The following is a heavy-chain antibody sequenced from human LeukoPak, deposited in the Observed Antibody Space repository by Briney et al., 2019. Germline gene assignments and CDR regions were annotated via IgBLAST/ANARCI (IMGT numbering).Heavy chain of an antibody. D-gene: IGHD6-13*01. Sequence: ASVKVSCKASGYTFTGYYMHWVRQAPGQGLEWMGWINPNSGGTNYAQKFQGRVTMTRDTSISTAYMELSWLRSDDTAVYYCARESRLYSRHDYWGQGTLVTVSS. CDR2: INPNSGGT. CDR1: GYTFTGYY. CDR3: ARESRLYSRHDY. V-gene: IGHV1-2*02. J-gene: IGHJ4*02.